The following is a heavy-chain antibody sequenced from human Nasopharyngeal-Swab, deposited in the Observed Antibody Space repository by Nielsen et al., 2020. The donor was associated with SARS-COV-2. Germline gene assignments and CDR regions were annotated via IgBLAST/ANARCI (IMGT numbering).Heavy chain of an antibody. CDR2: INPNSGGT. CDR1: LYTFTGYY. Sequence: ASVQVSFQSSLYTFTGYYLHWVRQAPGQGLEWMGRINPNSGGTNYAQKFQGRVTMTRDTSISTAYMELSRLRSDDTAVYYCATERPFDYWGQGTLVTVSS. CDR3: ATERPFDY. V-gene: IGHV1-2*06. D-gene: IGHD1-26*01. J-gene: IGHJ4*02.